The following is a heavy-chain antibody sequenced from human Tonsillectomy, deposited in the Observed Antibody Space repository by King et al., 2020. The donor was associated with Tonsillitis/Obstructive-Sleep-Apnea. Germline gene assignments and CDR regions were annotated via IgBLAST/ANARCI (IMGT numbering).Heavy chain of an antibody. D-gene: IGHD3-3*01. V-gene: IGHV3-30*01. J-gene: IGHJ4*02. CDR1: GFMFSSYA. CDR2: ISYDGSNK. Sequence: VQLVESGGGVVQPGRSLRLSCAASGFMFSSYAMHWVRQAPGKGLEWVAVISYDGSNKYHADSVKGRFNISRDNSKNTLYLQMNSLRAEDTAVYYCARDSGGQSDFWSGKIDYWGQGTLVTVSS. CDR3: ARDSGGQSDFWSGKIDY.